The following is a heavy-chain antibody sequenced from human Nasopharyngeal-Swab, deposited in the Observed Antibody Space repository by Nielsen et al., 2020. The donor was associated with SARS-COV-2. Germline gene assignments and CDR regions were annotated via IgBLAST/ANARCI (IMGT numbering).Heavy chain of an antibody. CDR3: ARGRIAVAAVDP. J-gene: IGHJ5*02. CDR2: ITPDGYGT. Sequence: GVSLKISCAASGFAFSNYWMHWVRQAPGKGLVWVSRITPDGYGTMYADSVKGRFIISKDNAKNTLNLQMNSLRAEDTALYYCARGRIAVAAVDPWGQGILVTVSS. V-gene: IGHV3-74*03. D-gene: IGHD6-19*01. CDR1: GFAFSNYW.